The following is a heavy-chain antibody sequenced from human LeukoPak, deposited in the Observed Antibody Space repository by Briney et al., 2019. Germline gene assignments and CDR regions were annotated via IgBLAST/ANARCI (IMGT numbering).Heavy chain of an antibody. CDR1: GGSFSGYY. CDR2: IKHSGST. V-gene: IGHV4-34*01. CDR3: ARAAGIAAAGRAFFFDY. J-gene: IGHJ4*02. Sequence: SSETLSLTCAVYGGSFSGYYWSWIRQPPGKGLEWIGEIKHSGSTNYNPSLKSRVTISVDTSKNQFSLKLSSVTAADTAVYYCARAAGIAAAGRAFFFDYWGQGTLVTVSS. D-gene: IGHD6-13*01.